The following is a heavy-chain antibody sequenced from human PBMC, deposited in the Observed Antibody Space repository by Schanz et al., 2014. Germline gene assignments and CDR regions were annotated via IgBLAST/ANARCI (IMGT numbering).Heavy chain of an antibody. Sequence: QVQLVQSGAEVKKPGSSVKVSCKASRSTFSSYTISWVRQARGQGLEWVGRFIPILDVGNYAQQFQGRVTFTADKSTSTAYMELSSLRYEDTAVYFCARDLTGDTGYVVHYYYYGMDVWGQGTTVTVSS. CDR1: RSTFSSYT. D-gene: IGHD5-12*01. J-gene: IGHJ6*02. CDR2: FIPILDVG. CDR3: ARDLTGDTGYVVHYYYYGMDV. V-gene: IGHV1-69*08.